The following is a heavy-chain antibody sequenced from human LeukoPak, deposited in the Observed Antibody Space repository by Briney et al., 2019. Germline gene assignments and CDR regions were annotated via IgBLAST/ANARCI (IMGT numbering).Heavy chain of an antibody. V-gene: IGHV3-21*01. J-gene: IGHJ6*03. CDR1: GFTFSSYS. Sequence: GGSLRLSCAASGFTFSSYSMNWVRQAPGKGLEWVSSISSSSSYIYYADSVKGRFTISRDNAKNSLYLQMNSLRAEDTAVYYCASGYYDSSGPLPYYYYYMDVWGKGTTVTVSS. D-gene: IGHD3-22*01. CDR3: ASGYYDSSGPLPYYYYYMDV. CDR2: ISSSSSYI.